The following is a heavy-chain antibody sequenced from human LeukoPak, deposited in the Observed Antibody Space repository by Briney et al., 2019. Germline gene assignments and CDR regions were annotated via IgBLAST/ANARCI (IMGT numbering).Heavy chain of an antibody. CDR2: INPSGGST. D-gene: IGHD3-10*01. CDR3: ARESPKWFGELLRPFDY. J-gene: IGHJ4*02. V-gene: IGHV1-46*03. CDR1: GYTFTSYY. Sequence: GASVKVSCKASGYTFTSYYMHWVRQAPGQGLEWMGIINPSGGSTSYAQKFQGRVTMTRDTPTSTVYMELSSLRSEDTAVYYCARESPKWFGELLRPFDYWGQGTLVTVSS.